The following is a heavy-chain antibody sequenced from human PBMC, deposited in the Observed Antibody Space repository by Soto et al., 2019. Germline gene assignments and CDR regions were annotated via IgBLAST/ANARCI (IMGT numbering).Heavy chain of an antibody. CDR3: TCVLWRVVVVVGSSGYFNP. J-gene: IGHJ5*02. CDR2: IKSKSDGGTT. CDR1: GFTFSDAW. D-gene: IGHD2-21*01. Sequence: PGGSLRLSCAASGFTFSDAWMSWVRQAPGKGLDWVGRIKSKSDGGTTEYAAPVRGRFTISRDDSKNTLYLQMNSLKTEDTAVYYCTCVLWRVVVVVGSSGYFNPWGQGAAVAV. V-gene: IGHV3-15*01.